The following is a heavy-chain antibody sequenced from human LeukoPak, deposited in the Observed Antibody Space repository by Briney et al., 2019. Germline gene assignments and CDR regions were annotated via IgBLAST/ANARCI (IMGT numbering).Heavy chain of an antibody. V-gene: IGHV4-39*01. CDR2: IYYSGST. J-gene: IGHJ4*02. CDR3: ASQSITMVRGLTSGGFDY. Sequence: TSETLSLTCTVSGGSISSSSYYWGWIRQPPGKGLEWIGSIYYSGSTYYNPSLKSRVTISVDTSKNQFSLRLSSVTAADTAVYYCASQSITMVRGLTSGGFDYWGQGTLVTVSS. CDR1: GGSISSSSYY. D-gene: IGHD3-10*01.